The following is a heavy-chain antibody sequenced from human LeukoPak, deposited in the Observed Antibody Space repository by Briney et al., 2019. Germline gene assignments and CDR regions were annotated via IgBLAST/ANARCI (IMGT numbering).Heavy chain of an antibody. Sequence: PGGSLRLSCAASGFTFSTFAMIWVRQPPGKGLEWVSSIFPSGGEIHYADSVRGRFTISRDNSKSTLSLQMNSLRAEDTAVYYCAKDIRAAAGTSGYWGQGTLVTVSS. D-gene: IGHD6-13*01. V-gene: IGHV3-23*01. CDR2: IFPSGGEI. J-gene: IGHJ4*02. CDR3: AKDIRAAAGTSGY. CDR1: GFTFSTFA.